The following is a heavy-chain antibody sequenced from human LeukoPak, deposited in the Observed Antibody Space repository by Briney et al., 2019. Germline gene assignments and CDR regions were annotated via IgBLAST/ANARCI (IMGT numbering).Heavy chain of an antibody. CDR3: ARLPLLLWFGEPRSYYFDY. Sequence: GESLKISRKGSGYSFTSYWIGWVRQMPGKGLEWMGIIYPGDSDTRYSPSFQGQVTISADKSISTAYLQWSSLKASDTAMYYCARLPLLLWFGEPRSYYFDYWGQGTLVTVSS. J-gene: IGHJ4*02. D-gene: IGHD3-10*01. V-gene: IGHV5-51*01. CDR2: IYPGDSDT. CDR1: GYSFTSYW.